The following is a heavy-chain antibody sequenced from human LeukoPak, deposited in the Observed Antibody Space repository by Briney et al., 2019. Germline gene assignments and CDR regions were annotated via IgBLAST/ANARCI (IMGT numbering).Heavy chain of an antibody. V-gene: IGHV4-39*07. J-gene: IGHJ4*02. CDR2: IYYSGST. CDR3: AGTLHVKIRNSSGWYGY. D-gene: IGHD6-19*01. CDR1: GGSISSSSYY. Sequence: SETLSLTCTVSGGSISSSSYYWGWIRQPPGKGLEWIGSIYYSGSTYYNPSLKSRVTISVDTSKNQFSLKLSSVTAADTAVYYCAGTLHVKIRNSSGWYGYWGQGTLVTVSS.